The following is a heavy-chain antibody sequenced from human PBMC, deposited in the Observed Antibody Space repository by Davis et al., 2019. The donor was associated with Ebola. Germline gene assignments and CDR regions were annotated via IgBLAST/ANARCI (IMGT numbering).Heavy chain of an antibody. J-gene: IGHJ4*02. CDR2: IYDSGST. Sequence: SETLSLTCTVSVGSISTGNWWYWVRQSPGKGLEWIGEIYDSGSTNYNSSLKSRVTISIDKSKNQFSLSLNSVTAADTAVYYCARQMQAYYYDSSGYYSLPKYFDYWGQGTLVTVSS. V-gene: IGHV4-4*02. CDR1: VGSISTGNW. D-gene: IGHD3-22*01. CDR3: ARQMQAYYYDSSGYYSLPKYFDY.